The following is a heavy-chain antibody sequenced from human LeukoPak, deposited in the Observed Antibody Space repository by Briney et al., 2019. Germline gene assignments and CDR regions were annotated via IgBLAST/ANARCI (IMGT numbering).Heavy chain of an antibody. Sequence: ASVKVSCKVSGYTLTELSMQWVRQAPGKGLEWMGGFDPEDGEAIYAQNFQGRVTLTEDKSTDTVYMELNSLTSEDTAVYYCAIPSGTFLAHYFGLDVWGQGTTVTVSS. D-gene: IGHD1-26*01. V-gene: IGHV1-24*01. CDR2: FDPEDGEA. J-gene: IGHJ6*02. CDR3: AIPSGTFLAHYFGLDV. CDR1: GYTLTELS.